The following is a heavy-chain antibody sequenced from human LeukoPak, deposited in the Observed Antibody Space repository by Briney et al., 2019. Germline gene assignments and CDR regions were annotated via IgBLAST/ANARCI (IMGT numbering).Heavy chain of an antibody. J-gene: IGHJ4*02. D-gene: IGHD3-22*01. Sequence: GGSLRLSCAASGFTFSSYSLNWVRQAPGKGLEWVSSISSSSSYIYYAGSVKGRFTTSRDNAKNSLYLQMNSLRAEDTAVYYCARHYDSNSYGPGYWGQGTLVTVSS. CDR1: GFTFSSYS. V-gene: IGHV3-21*01. CDR2: ISSSSSYI. CDR3: ARHYDSNSYGPGY.